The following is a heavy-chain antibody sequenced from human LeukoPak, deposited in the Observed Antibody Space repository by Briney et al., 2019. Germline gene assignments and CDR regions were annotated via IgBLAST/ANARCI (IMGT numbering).Heavy chain of an antibody. CDR1: GSTFSSYE. Sequence: GGSLRLSCAASGSTFSSYEMNWVRQAPGKGLEWVSYISSSGSTIYYADSVKGRFTISRDNAKNSLYLQVNSLRAEDTAVYYCAREAIVVVTANYFDYWGQGTLVTVSS. CDR3: AREAIVVVTANYFDY. J-gene: IGHJ4*02. D-gene: IGHD2-21*02. CDR2: ISSSGSTI. V-gene: IGHV3-48*03.